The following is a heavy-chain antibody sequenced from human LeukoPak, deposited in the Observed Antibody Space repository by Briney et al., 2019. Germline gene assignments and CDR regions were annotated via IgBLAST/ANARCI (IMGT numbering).Heavy chain of an antibody. CDR2: IYYSGST. CDR3: ARRVDYHYYYYMDV. Sequence: PSETLSLTCTVSGGSISSYYWSWIRQPPGKGLEWIGYIYYSGSTNYNPSLKSRVTISVDTSKNQFSLKLSSVTAADTAVYYCARRVDYHYYYYMDVWGRGTTVTVSS. V-gene: IGHV4-59*01. CDR1: GGSISSYY. J-gene: IGHJ6*03.